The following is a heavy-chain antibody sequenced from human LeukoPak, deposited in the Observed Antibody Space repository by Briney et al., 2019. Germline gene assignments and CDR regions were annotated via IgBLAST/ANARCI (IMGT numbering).Heavy chain of an antibody. CDR1: GGSISSGGYY. CDR3: ARAIAVAVDY. D-gene: IGHD6-19*01. V-gene: IGHV4-31*03. CDR2: IYYSGST. J-gene: IGHJ4*02. Sequence: SQTLSLTCTVSGGSISSGGYYWSWIRQHPGKGQEWIGYIYYSGSTYYNPSLKSRVTISVDTSKNQFSLKLSSVTAADTAVYYCARAIAVAVDYWGQGTLVTVSS.